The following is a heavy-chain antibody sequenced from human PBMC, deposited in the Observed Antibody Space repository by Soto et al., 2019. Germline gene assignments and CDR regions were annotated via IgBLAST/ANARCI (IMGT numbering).Heavy chain of an antibody. CDR2: IRASGDTT. D-gene: IGHD4-17*01. CDR3: ATPPRTTVTRAVD. Sequence: GGSLRLSCAASGLTFSSYGMSWVRQAPGKGLEWVSGIRASGDTTYYADSVKGRFTISRDNSKNTLYLQMNSLRAEDTAVYYCATPPRTTVTRAVDWGEGTQVADSS. J-gene: IGHJ4*02. V-gene: IGHV3-23*01. CDR1: GLTFSSYG.